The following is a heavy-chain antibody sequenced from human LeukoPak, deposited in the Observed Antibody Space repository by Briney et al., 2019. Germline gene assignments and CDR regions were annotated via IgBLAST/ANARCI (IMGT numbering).Heavy chain of an antibody. CDR3: ARDPQHYYDSRVKAFDI. CDR2: IYYSGST. V-gene: IGHV4-4*07. J-gene: IGHJ3*02. D-gene: IGHD3-22*01. CDR1: GSSISLYY. Sequence: SETLSLTCTVSGSSISLYYWTWIRQPAGRGLEWIGSIYYSGSTYYNPSLKSRVTISVDTSKNQFSLKLSSVTAADTAVYYCARDPQHYYDSRVKAFDIWGQGTMVTVSS.